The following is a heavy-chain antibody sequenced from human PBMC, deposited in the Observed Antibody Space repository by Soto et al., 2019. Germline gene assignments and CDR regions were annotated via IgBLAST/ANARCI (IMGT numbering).Heavy chain of an antibody. D-gene: IGHD3-3*01. Sequence: PGGPLRLSCAASEFPFSSHAMSWVRQAPGKGLGWVSTISVTGSGTYYADSVKGRFTISGDNSKNTLHLQMKSLRAGDTAVYYCAKDPGTYDFWSGYHTMDVWGQGTTVTVSS. CDR1: EFPFSSHA. J-gene: IGHJ6*02. CDR3: AKDPGTYDFWSGYHTMDV. CDR2: ISVTGSGT. V-gene: IGHV3-23*01.